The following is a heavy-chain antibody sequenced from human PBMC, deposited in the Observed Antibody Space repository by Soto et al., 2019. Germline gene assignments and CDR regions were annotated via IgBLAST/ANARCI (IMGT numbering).Heavy chain of an antibody. D-gene: IGHD3-16*01. CDR2: ISYDGSNK. V-gene: IGHV3-30-3*01. CDR1: GFTFSSYA. J-gene: IGHJ5*02. Sequence: GGSLRLSCAASGFTFSSYAMHWVRQAPGKGLEWVAVISYDGSNKYYADSVKGRFTISRDNSKNTLYLQMNSLRAEDTAVYYCASSGAVRVAWFDPWGQGTLVTVSS. CDR3: ASSGAVRVAWFDP.